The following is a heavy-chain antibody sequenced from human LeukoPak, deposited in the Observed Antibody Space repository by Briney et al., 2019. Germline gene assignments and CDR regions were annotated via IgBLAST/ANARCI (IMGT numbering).Heavy chain of an antibody. CDR2: IIDTSST. CDR1: GDSFSGYY. Sequence: SETLSLTCVVYGDSFSGYYWTWIRHPPRKGLEWVGKIIDTSSTKYNSSLKSRVTISVDTSKNEFSLNLTSVTAADTAIYYCARGLASGYPPIPFDYWGQGTLVTVSS. CDR3: ARGLASGYPPIPFDY. D-gene: IGHD3-3*01. J-gene: IGHJ4*02. V-gene: IGHV4-34*12.